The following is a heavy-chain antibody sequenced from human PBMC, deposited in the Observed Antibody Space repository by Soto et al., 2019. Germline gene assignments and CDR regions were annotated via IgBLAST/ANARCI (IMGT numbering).Heavy chain of an antibody. CDR1: GGSISSYY. V-gene: IGHV4-59*01. Sequence: PSETLSLPCTVSGGSISSYYWSWIRQPPGRGLEWIGYIYYSGSTNYNPSLKSRVTISVDTPKNQFSLKLSSVTAADTAVYYCATDRGYSYGRDAYYGMDVWGQGTTVTVSS. D-gene: IGHD5-18*01. CDR2: IYYSGST. CDR3: ATDRGYSYGRDAYYGMDV. J-gene: IGHJ6*02.